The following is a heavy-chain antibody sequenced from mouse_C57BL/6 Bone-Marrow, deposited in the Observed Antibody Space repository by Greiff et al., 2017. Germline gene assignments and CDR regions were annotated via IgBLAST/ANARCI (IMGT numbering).Heavy chain of an antibody. V-gene: IGHV1-54*01. CDR2: INPGSGGT. Sequence: VKLQESGAELVRPGTSVKVSCKASGYAFTNYLIEWVKQRPGQGLEWIGVINPGSGGTNYNEKFKGKATLTADKSYSTAYMQLSSLTSEDSAVYFCAKLTGTPYWGQGTLVTVSA. CDR3: AKLTGTPY. J-gene: IGHJ3*01. D-gene: IGHD4-1*01. CDR1: GYAFTNYL.